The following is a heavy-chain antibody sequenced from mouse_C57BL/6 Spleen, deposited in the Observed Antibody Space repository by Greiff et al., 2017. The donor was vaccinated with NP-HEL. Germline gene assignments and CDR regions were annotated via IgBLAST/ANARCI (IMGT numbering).Heavy chain of an antibody. D-gene: IGHD2-5*01. J-gene: IGHJ4*01. CDR1: GYTFTDYE. CDR3: KDYSNYGAMDY. V-gene: IGHV1-15*01. CDR2: IDPETGGT. Sequence: QVQLKQSGAELVRPGASVTLSCKASGYTFTDYEMHWVKQTPVHGLEWIGAIDPETGGTAYNQKFKGKAILTADKSSSTAYMELRSLTSEDSAVYYCKDYSNYGAMDYWGQGTSVTVSS.